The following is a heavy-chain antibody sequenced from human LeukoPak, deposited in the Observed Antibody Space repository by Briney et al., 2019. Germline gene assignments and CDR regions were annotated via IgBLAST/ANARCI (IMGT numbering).Heavy chain of an antibody. CDR2: IKPDGTTK. V-gene: IGHV3-7*03. Sequence: GESLRLSCAASGFPFSSYSMTWVRQAPGKGLEWVANIKPDGTTKFYVDSVKGRFTISRDNALNSLYLQMSSLRAEDTAIYYCARSIPYGTTWYGRSDYWGQGTLVTVSS. CDR1: GFPFSSYS. D-gene: IGHD6-13*01. J-gene: IGHJ4*02. CDR3: ARSIPYGTTWYGRSDY.